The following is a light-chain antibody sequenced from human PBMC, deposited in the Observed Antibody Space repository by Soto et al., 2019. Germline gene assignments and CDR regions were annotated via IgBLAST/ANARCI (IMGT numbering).Light chain of an antibody. J-gene: IGKJ1*01. V-gene: IGKV1-9*01. CDR2: AAS. CDR3: QQLYSYPPWT. CDR1: QGVRSF. Sequence: DIQLTQSPSLLSASVGDRVTITCRASQGVRSFLAWYQQKAGKAPRLLIYAASTLQSGVPSRFSGSGSETEFTLTISSLQPEDFATYYCQQLYSYPPWTFGRGTKVEIK.